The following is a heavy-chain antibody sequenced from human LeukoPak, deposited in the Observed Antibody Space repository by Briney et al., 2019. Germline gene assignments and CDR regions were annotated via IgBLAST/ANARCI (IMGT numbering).Heavy chain of an antibody. Sequence: GGSLRLSCAASGFTFSSYWMSWVRQAPGKGLEWVANIKQDGSEKYYVDSVKGRVTISRDNAKNSLYLQMNSLRAEDTAVYYCARDLTDHRDFISYWGQGTLVTVSS. CDR3: ARDLTDHRDFISY. CDR1: GFTFSSYW. CDR2: IKQDGSEK. V-gene: IGHV3-7*01. J-gene: IGHJ4*02. D-gene: IGHD4-17*01.